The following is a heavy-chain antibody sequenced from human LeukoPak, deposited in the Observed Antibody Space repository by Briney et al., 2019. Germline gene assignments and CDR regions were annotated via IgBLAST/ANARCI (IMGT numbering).Heavy chain of an antibody. CDR1: GFSFSTYS. Sequence: PGGSLRLSCAASGFSFSTYSMNWVRQAPGKELEWVSYIVGSSSTIYYADSVKGRFTISRDNAKNSLYLQMDSLRAEDTAVYYCATDSPETAAFDYWGQGTLVTVSS. D-gene: IGHD1-1*01. CDR2: IVGSSSTI. J-gene: IGHJ4*02. V-gene: IGHV3-48*04. CDR3: ATDSPETAAFDY.